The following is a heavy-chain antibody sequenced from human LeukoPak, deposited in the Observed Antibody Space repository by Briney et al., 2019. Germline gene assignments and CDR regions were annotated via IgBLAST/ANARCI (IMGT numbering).Heavy chain of an antibody. Sequence: PGGSLRLSCAASGFTFSNYAMSWVRQAPGKGLEWVSAISGSGGSTYYADSVKGRFTISRDNSKNTLYLQMNSLRAEDTAVYYCAKGLGSSWYKASWFDPRGQGTLVTVSS. V-gene: IGHV3-23*01. CDR1: GFTFSNYA. CDR3: AKGLGSSWYKASWFDP. D-gene: IGHD6-13*01. CDR2: ISGSGGST. J-gene: IGHJ5*02.